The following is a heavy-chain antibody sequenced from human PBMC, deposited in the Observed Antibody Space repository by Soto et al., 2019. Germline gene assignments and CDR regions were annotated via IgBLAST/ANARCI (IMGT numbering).Heavy chain of an antibody. CDR1: GGTFSSYT. CDR3: ARRVAMVRDYYYGMDF. CDR2: IIPILGIA. Sequence: SVKVSCKASGGTFSSYTISWVRQAPGQGLEWMGRIIPILGIANYAQKFQGRVTITADKSTSTAYMELSSLRSEDTAVYYCARRVAMVRDYYYGMDFWGQGTTVTVSS. D-gene: IGHD5-18*01. J-gene: IGHJ6*02. V-gene: IGHV1-69*02.